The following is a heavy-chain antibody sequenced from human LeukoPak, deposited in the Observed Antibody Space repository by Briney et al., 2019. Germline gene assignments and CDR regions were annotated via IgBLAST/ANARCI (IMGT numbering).Heavy chain of an antibody. CDR2: IKDDGSVQ. CDR1: GFIFSSYW. J-gene: IGHJ4*02. V-gene: IGHV3-7*01. CDR3: ARQPVSPHHYFDS. Sequence: PGGSLRLSCADSGFIFSSYWMSWVRQAPGKGLEWVANIKDDGSVQYYVDSVKGRFTISRDNVKKSLYLQLNSLRAEDTAIYYCARQPVSPHHYFDSWGQGTLVTVSS. D-gene: IGHD6-13*01.